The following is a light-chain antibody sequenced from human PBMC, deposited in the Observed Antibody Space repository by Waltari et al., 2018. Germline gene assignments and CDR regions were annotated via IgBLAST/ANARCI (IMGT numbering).Light chain of an antibody. V-gene: IGLV7-46*01. J-gene: IGLJ3*02. CDR1: AGAVTSGLY. CDR3: LISYSGVGV. CDR2: DTS. Sequence: QAVVTQEPSLTVSPGGTVTLTCGSSAGAVTSGLYPSWFQQKPGQAPRTLIYDTSNKHSWTPSRFSGSFLGGKAALTLSGAQPEDEAEYYCLISYSGVGVFGGGTKLTVL.